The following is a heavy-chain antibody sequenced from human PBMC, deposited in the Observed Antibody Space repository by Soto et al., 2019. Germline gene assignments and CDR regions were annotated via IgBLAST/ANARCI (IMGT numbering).Heavy chain of an antibody. CDR3: ATRSRGEYYYDSSGYYSSGDY. D-gene: IGHD3-22*01. Sequence: QVQLVQSGAEVKKPGSSVKVSCKASGGTFSSYAISWVRQAPGQGLEWMGGIIPIFGTANYAQKFQGRVTITADESTSTAYIELSSLRSEDTAVYYCATRSRGEYYYDSSGYYSSGDYWGQGTLVTVSS. CDR1: GGTFSSYA. J-gene: IGHJ4*02. V-gene: IGHV1-69*01. CDR2: IIPIFGTA.